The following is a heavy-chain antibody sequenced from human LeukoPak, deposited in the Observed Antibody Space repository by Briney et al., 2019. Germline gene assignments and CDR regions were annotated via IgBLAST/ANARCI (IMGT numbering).Heavy chain of an antibody. V-gene: IGHV3-7*01. CDR2: IKQDGSER. CDR1: GFTFSRHW. CDR3: ARDGGHSTDLDY. Sequence: PGWSLRLSCATSGFTFSRHWMTWVRQAPGKGPEWVANIKQDGSERYYVHSVKGRFTFSRDNAKNSLYLQMNSLRAEDTAVYYCARDGGHSTDLDYWGQGILVTVSS. D-gene: IGHD2-8*02. J-gene: IGHJ4*02.